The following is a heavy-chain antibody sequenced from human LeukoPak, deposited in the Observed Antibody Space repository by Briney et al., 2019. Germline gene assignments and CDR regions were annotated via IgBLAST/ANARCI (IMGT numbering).Heavy chain of an antibody. Sequence: ETLSLTCTVSGGSISSSSYYWGWIRQPPGKGLEWVANIKQDGSEKYYVDSVRGRFIISRDNAKNSLYLQMNSLRAEDTAVYYCGSGSTWLPRGQGTLVTVSS. D-gene: IGHD2-2*01. V-gene: IGHV3-7*01. J-gene: IGHJ4*02. CDR3: GSGSTWLP. CDR1: GGSISSSSYY. CDR2: IKQDGSEK.